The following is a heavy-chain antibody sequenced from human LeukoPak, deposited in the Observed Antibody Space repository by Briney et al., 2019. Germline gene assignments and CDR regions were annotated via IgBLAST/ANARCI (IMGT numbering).Heavy chain of an antibody. CDR3: VSLHGGKTY. V-gene: IGHV1-3*01. D-gene: IGHD4-23*01. J-gene: IGHJ4*02. Sequence: ASVKVSCKASGYTFTTYAMHWVRQALGQRLEWMGWINAGNGNTKYSQKFQDRVTITRDTSASTVYMELTTLRSEDTAVYYCVSLHGGKTYWGQGTLVTVSS. CDR1: GYTFTTYA. CDR2: INAGNGNT.